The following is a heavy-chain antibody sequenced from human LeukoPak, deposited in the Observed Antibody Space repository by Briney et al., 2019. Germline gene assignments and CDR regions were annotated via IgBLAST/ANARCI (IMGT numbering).Heavy chain of an antibody. CDR3: ARVAVAGVAATFDY. CDR2: INPSGGST. J-gene: IGHJ4*02. V-gene: IGHV1-46*01. Sequence: ASVKVSCKAFGYTFTGYYMHWVRQAPGQGLEWMGIINPSGGSTSYAQKFQGRVTMTRDMSTSTVYMELSGLRSEDTAVYYCARVAVAGVAATFDYWGQGTLVTVSS. D-gene: IGHD6-19*01. CDR1: GYTFTGYY.